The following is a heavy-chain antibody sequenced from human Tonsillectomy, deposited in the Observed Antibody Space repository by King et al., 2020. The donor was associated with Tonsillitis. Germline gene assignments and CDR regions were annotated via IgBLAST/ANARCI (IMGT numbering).Heavy chain of an antibody. CDR1: GYTFTGYY. J-gene: IGHJ6*02. V-gene: IGHV1-2*02. CDR3: ARAGGAAGDYYYYGMDV. Sequence: QLVQSGAEVKKPGASVKVSCKASGYTFTGYYMHWVRQAPGQGLEWMGWINPNSGGTNYAQKFQGRVTMTRDTSISTAYMELGRLRSDDTAVYYCARAGGAAGDYYYYGMDVWGQGTTVTVSS. D-gene: IGHD6-25*01. CDR2: INPNSGGT.